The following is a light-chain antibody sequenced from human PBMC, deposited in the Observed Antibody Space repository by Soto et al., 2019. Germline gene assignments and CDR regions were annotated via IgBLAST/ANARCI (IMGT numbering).Light chain of an antibody. CDR2: GTS. V-gene: IGKV3-20*01. Sequence: EIVLKPSPGTLSVSPGERTTLSCRARQTISSTYLASYQQKPGQAPSLLIYGTSSRATAIPDRLSGSGSGTDFTLTISIVEREEYEIYYWQQYGIWTLDHGTKVEIK. CDR3: QQYGIWT. J-gene: IGKJ1*01. CDR1: QTISSTY.